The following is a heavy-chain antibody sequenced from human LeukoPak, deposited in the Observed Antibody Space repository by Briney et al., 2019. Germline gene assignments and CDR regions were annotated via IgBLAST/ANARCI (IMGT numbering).Heavy chain of an antibody. CDR1: GFTFSSYG. CDR2: ITATSSST. CDR3: AKLSESGTYNNFFHY. D-gene: IGHD3-10*01. V-gene: IGHV3-23*01. J-gene: IGHJ4*02. Sequence: PGGSLRLSCAASGFTFSSYGMSWVRQAPGKGLEWVSAITATSSSTHDADSVQGRFTISRDNSKNTLYLQMNSLRPEDTAIYYCAKLSESGTYNNFFHYWGQGTLVTVSS.